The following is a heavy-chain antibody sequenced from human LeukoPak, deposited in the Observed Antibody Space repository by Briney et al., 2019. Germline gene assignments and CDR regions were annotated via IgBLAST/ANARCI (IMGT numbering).Heavy chain of an antibody. CDR1: GFTFSSYA. Sequence: GGSPRLSCAASGFTFSSYAMSWVRQAPGKGLEWVSAISGSGGSTYYADSVKGRFTISRDNSKNTLYLQMNSLRAEDTAVYYCAAKVGAPIVDYWGQGTLVTVSS. CDR3: AAKVGAPIVDY. V-gene: IGHV3-23*01. D-gene: IGHD1-26*01. J-gene: IGHJ4*02. CDR2: ISGSGGST.